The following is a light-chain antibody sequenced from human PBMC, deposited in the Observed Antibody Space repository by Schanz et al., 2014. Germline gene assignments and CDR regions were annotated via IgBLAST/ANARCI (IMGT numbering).Light chain of an antibody. Sequence: DIQMTQSPSTLSASVGDRVTLTCRASQRISHWLAWYQQKPGKAPKLLIYDASNLQSEVPSRFSGSGSGTDFTLTISSLQPEDVATYYCQKYNSAPRTFGQGTKVEIK. V-gene: IGKV1-5*01. CDR3: QKYNSAPRT. CDR1: QRISHW. J-gene: IGKJ1*01. CDR2: DAS.